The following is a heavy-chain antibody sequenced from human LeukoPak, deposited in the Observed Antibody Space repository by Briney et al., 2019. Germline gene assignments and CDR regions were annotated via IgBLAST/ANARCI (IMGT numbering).Heavy chain of an antibody. CDR2: ISSSGTYT. Sequence: GGSLRLSCAASGFTFYTYSMKWVRQAPGKGLEWGSCISSSGTYTYYADSVKGLCTISRDNAKNSLSLHMNSLRAEHTAVYYCAEGGYGRTLDYWGQGTLVTVSS. D-gene: IGHD1-1*01. J-gene: IGHJ4*02. V-gene: IGHV3-21*01. CDR1: GFTFYTYS. CDR3: AEGGYGRTLDY.